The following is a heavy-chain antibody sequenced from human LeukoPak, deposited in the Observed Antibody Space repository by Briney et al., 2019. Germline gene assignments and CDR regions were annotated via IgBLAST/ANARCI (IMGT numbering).Heavy chain of an antibody. CDR2: IYTSGST. Sequence: SETLSLTCTVSGGSISSYYWSWIRQPAGKGLEWIGRIYTSGSTNYNPSLKSRVTMSVDTFKNQFSLKLSSVTAADTAVYYCARVLSSSWLFDYWGQGTLVTVSS. D-gene: IGHD6-13*01. J-gene: IGHJ4*02. CDR3: ARVLSSSWLFDY. CDR1: GGSISSYY. V-gene: IGHV4-4*07.